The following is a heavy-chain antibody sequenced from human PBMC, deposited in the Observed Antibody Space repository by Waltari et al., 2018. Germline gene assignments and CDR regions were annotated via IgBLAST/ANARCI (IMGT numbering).Heavy chain of an antibody. Sequence: EVQVVESGGGLVQPGGSLRLSCAASGFTFSSYWMSWVRQTPGKGLEWVANIKQDGSQKYYADSAEGRFTISRDNAKNSLYLQMNSLRAGDTAVYYCTRPSNNCCTFDCWGQGTLVTVSS. V-gene: IGHV3-7*01. D-gene: IGHD2-2*02. CDR1: GFTFSSYW. J-gene: IGHJ4*02. CDR3: TRPSNNCCTFDC. CDR2: IKQDGSQK.